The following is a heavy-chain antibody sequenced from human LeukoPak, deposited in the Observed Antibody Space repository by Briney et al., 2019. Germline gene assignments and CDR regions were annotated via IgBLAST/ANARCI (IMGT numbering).Heavy chain of an antibody. CDR3: ATAPPNGYSSGWYSFDY. CDR2: INPNSGGT. J-gene: IGHJ4*02. V-gene: IGHV1-2*02. CDR1: GYTFTAYY. D-gene: IGHD6-19*01. Sequence: ASVKVSCKASGYTFTAYYMHWVRQAPGQGLEWMGWINPNSGGTNYAQKFHDRVTMTRDTSISTAYMELNRLKSDDTAVYYCATAPPNGYSSGWYSFDYWGQGTLVTVSS.